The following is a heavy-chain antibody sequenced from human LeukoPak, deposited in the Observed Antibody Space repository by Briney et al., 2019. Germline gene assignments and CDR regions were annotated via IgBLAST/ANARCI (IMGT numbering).Heavy chain of an antibody. D-gene: IGHD5-18*01. J-gene: IGHJ4*02. CDR3: ARGSGRSDVDTAMVNQGY. V-gene: IGHV3-48*03. CDR2: ISSSGSTI. Sequence: GSLRLSCAASGFTFSSYEMNWVRQAPGKGLEWVSYISSSGSTIYYADSVKGRFTISRDNAKNSLYLQMNSLRAEDTAVYYCARGSGRSDVDTAMVNQGYWGQGTLVTVSS. CDR1: GFTFSSYE.